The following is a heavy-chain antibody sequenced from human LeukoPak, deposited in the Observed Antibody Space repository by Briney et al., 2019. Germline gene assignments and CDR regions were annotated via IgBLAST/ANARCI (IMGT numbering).Heavy chain of an antibody. CDR2: MNPNSGNT. Sequence: ASVKVSFKASGYTFTSYDINWVRQATGQGLEWMGWMNPNSGNTGYPQKFQGRVTMTMNTSISTVYMELSSVRSEDTAVYYCARGRSSSGWYIDYWGQGTLVTVSS. CDR3: ARGRSSSGWYIDY. V-gene: IGHV1-8*01. J-gene: IGHJ4*02. D-gene: IGHD6-19*01. CDR1: GYTFTSYD.